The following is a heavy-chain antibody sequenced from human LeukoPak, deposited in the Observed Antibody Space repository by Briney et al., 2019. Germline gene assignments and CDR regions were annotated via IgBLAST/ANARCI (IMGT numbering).Heavy chain of an antibody. CDR3: ARGEWLLLTWAEPDAFDI. D-gene: IGHD3-22*01. CDR1: GGSISSGGYY. CDR2: IYYSGST. J-gene: IGHJ3*02. V-gene: IGHV4-31*03. Sequence: TLFLTCTVSGGSISSGGYYWSWIRQHPGKGLEWIGYIYYSGSTYYNPSLKSRVTISVDTSKNQFSLKLSSVTAADTAVYYCARGEWLLLTWAEPDAFDIWGQGTMVTVSS.